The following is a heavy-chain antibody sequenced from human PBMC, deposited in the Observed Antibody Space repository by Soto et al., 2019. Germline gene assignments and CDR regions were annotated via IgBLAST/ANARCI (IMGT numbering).Heavy chain of an antibody. Sequence: SETLSLTCIVSGGSISSYYWSWIRQPPGKGLEWIGYIYYSGSTKYNPSLKRRVTISVDTSKNQFSLKLNSVSAADTAVYYCARGSSESPRRWFDPWGQGTLVTVSS. CDR2: IYYSGST. J-gene: IGHJ5*02. V-gene: IGHV4-59*01. D-gene: IGHD2-2*01. CDR3: ARGSSESPRRWFDP. CDR1: GGSISSYY.